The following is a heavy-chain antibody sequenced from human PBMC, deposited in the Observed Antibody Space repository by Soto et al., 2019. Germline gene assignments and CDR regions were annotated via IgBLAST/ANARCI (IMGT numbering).Heavy chain of an antibody. J-gene: IGHJ4*02. D-gene: IGHD2-2*01. Sequence: QVRLVESGGALVKPGGSLRLSCAASGFTFSDYYMSWIRQAPGKGLEWISYITNSGSPIYYSDSVKGRFTISRDNAKNSLYLQMNSLRVEDTAMYYGARDPDTSNKIDYWGQGTLVTVSS. CDR3: ARDPDTSNKIDY. CDR2: ITNSGSPI. CDR1: GFTFSDYY. V-gene: IGHV3-11*01.